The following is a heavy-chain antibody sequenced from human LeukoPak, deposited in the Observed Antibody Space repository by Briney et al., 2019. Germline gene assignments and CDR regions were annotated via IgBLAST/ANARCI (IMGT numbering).Heavy chain of an antibody. CDR2: IASETYGGTA. J-gene: IGHJ4*02. V-gene: IGHV3-49*04. CDR1: GFTFGDYA. Sequence: GGSLRLSCTASGFTFGDYAMTWVRQAPGKGLEWVGFIASETYGGTAEYAASVKGRFIISRDDSKSIAYLQMNSLKTEDTAVYYCTRDQTPYYWGKGTLVTVSS. CDR3: TRDQTPYY.